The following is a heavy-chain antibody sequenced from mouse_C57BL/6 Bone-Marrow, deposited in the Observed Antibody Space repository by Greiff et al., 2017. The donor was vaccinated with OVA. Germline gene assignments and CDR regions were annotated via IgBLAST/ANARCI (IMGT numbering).Heavy chain of an antibody. Sequence: QVQLQQSGAELARPGASVKLSCKASGYTFTSYGISWVKQRTGQGLEWIGEISPRSGNTYYNEKFKGKATLTADKSSSTAYMELRSLTSEDSAVYFCARVAYYYGSSAWFAYWGQGTLVTVSA. CDR3: ARVAYYYGSSAWFAY. J-gene: IGHJ3*01. D-gene: IGHD1-1*01. V-gene: IGHV1-81*01. CDR1: GYTFTSYG. CDR2: ISPRSGNT.